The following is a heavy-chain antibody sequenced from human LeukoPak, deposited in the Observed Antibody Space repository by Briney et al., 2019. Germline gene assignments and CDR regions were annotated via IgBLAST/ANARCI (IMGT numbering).Heavy chain of an antibody. CDR2: INHSGST. V-gene: IGHV4-34*01. Sequence: PSETLSLTCAVYGGSFSGYYWSWIRQPPGKGLEWIGEINHSGSTNYNPSLKSRVTISVDTSKNQFSLKLSSVTAADTAVYYCARDLGRRPRTWGQGTLVTVSS. J-gene: IGHJ4*02. CDR1: GGSFSGYY. D-gene: IGHD1-7*01. CDR3: ARDLGRRPRT.